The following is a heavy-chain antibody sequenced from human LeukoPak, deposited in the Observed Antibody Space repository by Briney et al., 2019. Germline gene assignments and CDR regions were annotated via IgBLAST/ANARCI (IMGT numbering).Heavy chain of an antibody. CDR2: IFYNGNT. Sequence: PSQTLSLTCTVSVGSISIGGYYWSWIRQHPGKGLEWIGYIFYNGNTYYNPSLKSRLTISGDTSENQFSLKPSSLSGAGTAVYYCVRNFDSYNAFDIWGQGTMVTVSS. CDR1: VGSISIGGYY. D-gene: IGHD3-22*01. V-gene: IGHV4-31*03. CDR3: VRNFDSYNAFDI. J-gene: IGHJ3*02.